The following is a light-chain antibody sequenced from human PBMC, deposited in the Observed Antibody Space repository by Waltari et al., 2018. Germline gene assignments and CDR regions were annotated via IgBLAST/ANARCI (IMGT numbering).Light chain of an antibody. CDR3: QQYGGSPLWT. CDR1: QSIASRY. J-gene: IGKJ1*01. CDR2: GAS. V-gene: IGKV3-20*01. Sequence: ETILTLSPGTLTLSTGETATLFGRAIQSIASRYLTWYQQKPGQAPKILIYGASNRAPGIPDRFSGRGSGTDFTLTIRRLEPEDFAMYYCQQYGGSPLWTFGQGTKVEIK.